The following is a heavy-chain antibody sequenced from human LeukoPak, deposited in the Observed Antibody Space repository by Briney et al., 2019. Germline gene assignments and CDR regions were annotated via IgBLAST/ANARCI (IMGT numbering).Heavy chain of an antibody. V-gene: IGHV3-53*01. D-gene: IGHD6-13*01. CDR1: GFSGSSSY. CDR3: ARHSSTVPYYYHGLDV. J-gene: IGHJ6*02. CDR2: IYSDSNT. Sequence: GGSLRLSCAASGFSGSSSYMSWVRQAPGKGLEWFSVIYSDSNTYYADSVKGRFTISRDNSKNTLYLQMNSLRAEDTAVYHCARHSSTVPYYYHGLDVWGQGTTVTVSS.